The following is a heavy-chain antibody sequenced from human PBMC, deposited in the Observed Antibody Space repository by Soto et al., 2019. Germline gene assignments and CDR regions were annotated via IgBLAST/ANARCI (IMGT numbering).Heavy chain of an antibody. Sequence: GGSLRLSCSASGFTFSSYAMHWVRQAPGKGLEYVSAISSNGGSTYYADSVKGRFTISRDNSKNTLYLQMSSLRAEDTAVYYCVKGLNYDFWSGSSHWGQGTLVTVSS. V-gene: IGHV3-64D*08. CDR1: GFTFSSYA. CDR2: ISSNGGST. J-gene: IGHJ4*02. D-gene: IGHD3-3*01. CDR3: VKGLNYDFWSGSSH.